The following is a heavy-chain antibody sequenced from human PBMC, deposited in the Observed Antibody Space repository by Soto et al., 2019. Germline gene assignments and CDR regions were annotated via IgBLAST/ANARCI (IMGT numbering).Heavy chain of an antibody. D-gene: IGHD2-15*01. CDR3: TRGGCSGGSCYSPTDYYYYMDV. J-gene: IGHJ6*03. V-gene: IGHV1-69*02. CDR2: IIPILGIA. CDR1: GGTFSSYT. Sequence: QVQLVQSGAEVKKPGSSVKVSCKASGGTFSSYTISWVRQAPGQGLEWMGRIIPILGIANYAQKFQGRVTITADKATSTAYMELSSLRPEDTAVYYCTRGGCSGGSCYSPTDYYYYMDVWGKGTTVTVSS.